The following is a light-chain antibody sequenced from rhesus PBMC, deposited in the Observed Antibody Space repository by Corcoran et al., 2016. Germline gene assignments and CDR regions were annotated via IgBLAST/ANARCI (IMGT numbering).Light chain of an antibody. CDR1: QGISSW. CDR3: QQYSSRPFT. CDR2: KAS. Sequence: DIQMTQSPSSLSASVGDTVTITCRASQGISSWLAWYQQKPGKAPNLLIYKASRLQSGVPSRFSGSGSGTDFPLTINSLQSEDFATYYCQQYSSRPFTFGPGTKLDIK. V-gene: IGKV1-22*01. J-gene: IGKJ3*01.